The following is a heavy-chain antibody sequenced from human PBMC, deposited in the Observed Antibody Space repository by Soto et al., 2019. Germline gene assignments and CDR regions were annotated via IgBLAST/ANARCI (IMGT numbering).Heavy chain of an antibody. J-gene: IGHJ4*02. Sequence: SETLSLTCAVYGGSFSGYYWSWIRQPPGKGLEWIGEINHSGSTNYNPSLKSRVTISVDTSKNQFSLKLSSVTAADTAVYYCARANIAVAGTQGGDFDYWGQGTLVTVSS. D-gene: IGHD6-19*01. CDR1: GGSFSGYY. CDR2: INHSGST. V-gene: IGHV4-34*01. CDR3: ARANIAVAGTQGGDFDY.